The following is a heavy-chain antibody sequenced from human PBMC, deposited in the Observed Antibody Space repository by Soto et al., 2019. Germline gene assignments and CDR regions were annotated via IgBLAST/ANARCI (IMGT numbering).Heavy chain of an antibody. J-gene: IGHJ4*02. Sequence: SETLSLTCTVSGASVSSCQYTWIRVPQRPGKGLEWIGSVYYSGSTYYNPSLESRVTISVDKSKNQFSLKLMSLSAADTAVYYCGRLEGLATISYYFDYWGQGALVTVSS. V-gene: IGHV4-39*01. CDR2: VYYSGST. CDR1: GASVSSCQYT. CDR3: GRLEGLATISYYFDY. D-gene: IGHD3-9*01.